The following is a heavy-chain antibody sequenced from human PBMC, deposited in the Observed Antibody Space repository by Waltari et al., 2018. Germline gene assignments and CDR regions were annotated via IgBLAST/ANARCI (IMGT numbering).Heavy chain of an antibody. CDR2: IIPILDIA. CDR1: GGTFSSYT. CDR3: ARVGGPTYYYDSSGSH. Sequence: QVQLVQSGVEVKKPGSSVKVSCKASGGTFSSYTISWVRQAPGQGLEWMGRIIPILDIANYAQKFQGRVTITADKSTSTAYMELSSLRSEDTAVYYCARVGGPTYYYDSSGSHWGQGTLVTVSS. D-gene: IGHD3-22*01. V-gene: IGHV1-69*02. J-gene: IGHJ4*02.